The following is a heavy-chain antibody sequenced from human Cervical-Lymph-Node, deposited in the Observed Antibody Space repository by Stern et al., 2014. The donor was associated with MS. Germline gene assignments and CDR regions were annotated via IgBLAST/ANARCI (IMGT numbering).Heavy chain of an antibody. Sequence: QLQLQESGSGLVKPSQTLSLTCAVSGGSISSGDYSWSWIRQPPGKGLEFIGYIYHSGSTYSNPSLTSRVTIPVDTTQNKFYLRLTSVPAADTAVYYCARGSLIGGEWFDPWGQGTLVTVSS. J-gene: IGHJ5*02. CDR1: GGSISSGDYS. V-gene: IGHV4-30-2*01. CDR2: IYHSGST. D-gene: IGHD3-22*01. CDR3: ARGSLIGGEWFDP.